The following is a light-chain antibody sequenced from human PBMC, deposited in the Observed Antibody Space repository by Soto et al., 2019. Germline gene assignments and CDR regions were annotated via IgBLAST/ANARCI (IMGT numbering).Light chain of an antibody. CDR1: SSKIGSNY. Sequence: QSVLTQPPSASGTPGERVTISCSGSSSKIGSNYVYWYQQLPGTAPKLLIYRNNQRPSGVPARFSGSKSGTSASLAISGLRSEDEADYYCAAWDDSLSAYVFGTGTKVTVL. CDR2: RNN. CDR3: AAWDDSLSAYV. V-gene: IGLV1-47*01. J-gene: IGLJ1*01.